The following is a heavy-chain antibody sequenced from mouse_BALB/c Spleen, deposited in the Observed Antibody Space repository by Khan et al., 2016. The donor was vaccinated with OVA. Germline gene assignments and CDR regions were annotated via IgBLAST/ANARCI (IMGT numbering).Heavy chain of an antibody. CDR3: AGGGSSGPAWFTN. D-gene: IGHD3-1*01. Sequence: EVQLQESGPGLVKPSQSLSLTCSVTGYSITSGYFWNWIRQFPGNKLEWMGYIRYDGNSNYYPSLKNRISISRDPSKNQFFLTLNSVTPEDTATYYCAGGGSSGPAWFTNWGQGTLVTVSA. V-gene: IGHV3-6*02. CDR2: IRYDGNS. J-gene: IGHJ3*01. CDR1: GYSITSGYF.